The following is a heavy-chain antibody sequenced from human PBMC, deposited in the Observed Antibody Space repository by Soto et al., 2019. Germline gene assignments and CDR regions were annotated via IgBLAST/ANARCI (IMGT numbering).Heavy chain of an antibody. V-gene: IGHV4-31*03. CDR3: ARQITMAPGIDF. CDR1: GGSISSGGYY. CDR2: VYFNENT. D-gene: IGHD3-10*01. Sequence: SETLSLTCSISGGSISSGGYYWSWVRQRPGKGLEWIGYVYFNENTYYNPSLKSRVTISVGTSKSQFSLRLSSVTAADAAVYYCARQITMAPGIDFWGPGILVTVSS. J-gene: IGHJ4*02.